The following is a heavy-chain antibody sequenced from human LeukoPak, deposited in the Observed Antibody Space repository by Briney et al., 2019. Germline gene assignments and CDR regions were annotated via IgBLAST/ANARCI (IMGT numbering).Heavy chain of an antibody. D-gene: IGHD1-26*01. J-gene: IGHJ3*02. CDR2: ISAYNGNT. CDR3: ARERSRTSQWEPPVDAFDI. CDR1: GYTFTSYG. Sequence: ASVKVSCKASGYTFTSYGISWARQAPGQGLEWMGWISAYNGNTNYAQKLQGRVTMTTDTSTSTAYMELRSLRSDDTAVYYCARERSRTSQWEPPVDAFDIWGQGTMVTVSS. V-gene: IGHV1-18*01.